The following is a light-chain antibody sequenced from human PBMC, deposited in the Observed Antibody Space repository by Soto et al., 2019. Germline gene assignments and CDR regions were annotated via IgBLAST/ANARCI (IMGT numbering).Light chain of an antibody. CDR2: EVS. Sequence: QSALTQPPSASGSPGQSVTISCTGTSSDVGGYNYVSWYQQHPGKASKLMIYEVSKRPSGVPDRFSGSKSGNTASLTVSGLQAEDEADYYCSSYVGSNNLVFGGGTKVTVL. V-gene: IGLV2-8*01. CDR3: SSYVGSNNLV. CDR1: SSDVGGYNY. J-gene: IGLJ2*01.